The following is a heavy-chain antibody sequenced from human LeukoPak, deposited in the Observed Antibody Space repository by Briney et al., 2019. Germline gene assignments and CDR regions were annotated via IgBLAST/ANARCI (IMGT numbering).Heavy chain of an antibody. CDR2: ISSSGTTI. J-gene: IGHJ3*02. D-gene: IGHD2-2*01. CDR3: ARDHCSSRNYHEDAFDI. Sequence: GGSLRLSCAASGFTFSDYYMSWIRQAPGKGLEWVSYISSSGTTIYYADSVRGRFTISRDNAKNSLYLQMNSLRAEDTAVYYCARDHCSSRNYHEDAFDIWGQGTMVTVSS. CDR1: GFTFSDYY. V-gene: IGHV3-11*04.